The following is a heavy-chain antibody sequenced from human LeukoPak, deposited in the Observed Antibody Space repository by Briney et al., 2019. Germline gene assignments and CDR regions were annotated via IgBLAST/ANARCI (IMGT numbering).Heavy chain of an antibody. CDR1: GYTFTGYY. Sequence: ASVKVSCKASGYTFTGYYMHWVRQAPGQGLEWMGWINPNSGGTNYAQKFQGRVTMTRDTSISTAYMELSRLRSDDTAVYYCARAPNLYYYDSSGYFPYWGQGTLVTVSS. V-gene: IGHV1-2*02. J-gene: IGHJ4*02. CDR3: ARAPNLYYYDSSGYFPY. CDR2: INPNSGGT. D-gene: IGHD3-22*01.